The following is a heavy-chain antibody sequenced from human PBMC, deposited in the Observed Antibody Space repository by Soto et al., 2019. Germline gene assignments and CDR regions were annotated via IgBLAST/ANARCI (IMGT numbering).Heavy chain of an antibody. J-gene: IGHJ5*02. CDR3: ARGPAAVPSIWFDP. D-gene: IGHD2-2*01. CDR1: GFSFSEYY. CDR2: ISSSSSYT. Sequence: QVQLVESGGGLVKPGGSLRLSCAASGFSFSEYYMSWIRQAPGKGLEWVSYISSSSSYTNYADSVKGRFTISRDNAKNSLYLPMNSLRAEDTAVYYCARGPAAVPSIWFDPWGQGTLVTVSS. V-gene: IGHV3-11*06.